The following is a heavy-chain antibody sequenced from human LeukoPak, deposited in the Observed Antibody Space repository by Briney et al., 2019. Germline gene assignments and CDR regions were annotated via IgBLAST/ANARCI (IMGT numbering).Heavy chain of an antibody. CDR3: ASGLFSDFDY. CDR2: IKEDGSER. D-gene: IGHD3-3*01. Sequence: QTGGSLRLSCEGSAFIFSGHWMNWVRQTPGKGLEWVASIKEDGSERQYVDSVKGRFSISRDNTKGSLFLQLNSLRAEDTAVYYCASGLFSDFDYWGQGTLVTVSS. CDR1: AFIFSGHW. V-gene: IGHV3-7*03. J-gene: IGHJ4*02.